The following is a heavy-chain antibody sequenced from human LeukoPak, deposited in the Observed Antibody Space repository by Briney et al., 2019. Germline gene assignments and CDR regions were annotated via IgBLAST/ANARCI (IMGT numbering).Heavy chain of an antibody. Sequence: GGSLRLSCAASGFTFSSYGMHWDRQAPGKGLEWVAVISYDGSNKYYADSVKGRFTISRDNSKNTLYLQMNSLRAEDTAVYYCAKDGTILLFSGNYYYMDVWGKGTTVTVSS. CDR3: AKDGTILLFSGNYYYMDV. D-gene: IGHD3-10*02. CDR2: ISYDGSNK. V-gene: IGHV3-30*18. J-gene: IGHJ6*03. CDR1: GFTFSSYG.